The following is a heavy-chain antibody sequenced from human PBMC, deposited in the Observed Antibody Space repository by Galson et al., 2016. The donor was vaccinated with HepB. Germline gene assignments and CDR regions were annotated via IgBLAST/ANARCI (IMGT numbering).Heavy chain of an antibody. Sequence: SLRLSCAASGFTFTNYWMTWVRQAPGKGLVWVSRINSDGSSTSYADSVKGRFTISRDNSKNTLYLQMNSLTAEDTAVYYCARIPDSWGQGTLVIVSS. CDR1: GFTFTNYW. D-gene: IGHD2-21*01. J-gene: IGHJ4*02. CDR2: INSDGSST. CDR3: ARIPDS. V-gene: IGHV3-74*01.